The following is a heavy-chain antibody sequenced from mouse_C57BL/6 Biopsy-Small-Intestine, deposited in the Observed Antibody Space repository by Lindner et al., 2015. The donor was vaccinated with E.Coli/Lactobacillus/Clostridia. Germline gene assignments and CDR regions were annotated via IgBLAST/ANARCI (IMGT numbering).Heavy chain of an antibody. J-gene: IGHJ3*01. Sequence: QLQESGPELVKPGASVKISCKASGYAFSSSWMNWVKQRPGKGLEWIGRIYPGDGDTDYNGKFKGKATLTADKSSSTAYMQLSSLTSEDSAVYFCARSGYDYGGGFAYWGQGTLVTVSA. CDR3: ARSGYDYGGGFAY. CDR1: GYAFSSSW. CDR2: IYPGDGDT. V-gene: IGHV1-82*01. D-gene: IGHD2-4*01.